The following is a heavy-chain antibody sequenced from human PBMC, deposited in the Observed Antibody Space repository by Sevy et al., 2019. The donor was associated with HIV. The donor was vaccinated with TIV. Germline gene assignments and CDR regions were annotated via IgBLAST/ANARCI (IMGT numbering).Heavy chain of an antibody. Sequence: GGSLRLSCAASGLTFSSYAMSWVRQAPGKGLEWVSPISGSGGSTYYADSVKGRFTISRDNSKNTLYLQMNSLRAEDTAVDYCAKDGYKPSVGDENYYYYYMDVWGKWTTVTVSS. CDR1: GLTFSSYA. J-gene: IGHJ6*03. CDR2: ISGSGGST. V-gene: IGHV3-23*01. CDR3: AKDGYKPSVGDENYYYYYMDV. D-gene: IGHD1-20*01.